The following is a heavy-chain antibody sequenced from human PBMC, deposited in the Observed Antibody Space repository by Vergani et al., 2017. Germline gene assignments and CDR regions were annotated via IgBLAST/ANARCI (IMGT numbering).Heavy chain of an antibody. CDR3: ARGYNSDWIWSWFDP. J-gene: IGHJ5*02. D-gene: IGHD6-19*01. CDR2: ISGSGSGT. Sequence: EVQLLESGGGLVQPGGSLRLSCAASGFTFSSYVMSWVRQAPGKGLEWVSRISGSGSGTYYADSVKGRFTISRDNSKNTLYLDMNSLRAADTAVYYCARGYNSDWIWSWFDPWGQGTLVTVSA. V-gene: IGHV3-23*01. CDR1: GFTFSSYV.